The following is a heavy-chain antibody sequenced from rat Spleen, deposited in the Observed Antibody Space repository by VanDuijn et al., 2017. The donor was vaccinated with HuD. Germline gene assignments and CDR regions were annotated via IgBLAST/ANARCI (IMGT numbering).Heavy chain of an antibody. V-gene: IGHV5-17*01. CDR2: IIYDGSST. CDR3: ARHPSNYGWFAY. J-gene: IGHJ3*01. D-gene: IGHD1-11*01. CDR1: GFTFSDYA. Sequence: EVQLVESGGGLVQPGRSLKLSCAASGFTFSDYAMAWVRQAPKKGLEWVATIIYDGSSTYYRDSVKGRFTISRDNAKSTLYLQMDSLRSEDTATYYCARHPSNYGWFAYWGQGTLVTVSS.